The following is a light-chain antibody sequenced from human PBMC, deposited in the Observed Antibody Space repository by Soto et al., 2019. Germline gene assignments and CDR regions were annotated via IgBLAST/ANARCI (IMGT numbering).Light chain of an antibody. CDR2: EAS. CDR1: QGIISY. Sequence: IQLTQSPSSLSASVGDRVTITCRASQGIISYLNWYHQNPGKAPKLLIYEASNLESGVPSRFSGSGSGTDFTLTISSLQPEDFATYYCQQSYITPLTFGGGTKVDIK. J-gene: IGKJ4*01. V-gene: IGKV1-39*01. CDR3: QQSYITPLT.